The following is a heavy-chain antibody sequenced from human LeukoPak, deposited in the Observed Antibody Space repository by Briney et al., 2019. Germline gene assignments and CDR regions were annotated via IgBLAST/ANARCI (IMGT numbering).Heavy chain of an antibody. J-gene: IGHJ5*02. CDR2: INPNSGGA. D-gene: IGHD1-26*01. CDR1: GYTFTGYY. V-gene: IGHV1-2*02. Sequence: ASVKVSCKASGYTFTGYYMHWVRQAPGQGLEWMGWINPNSGGANYAQKFQGRVTMTRDTSISTAYMELSRLRSDDTAVYYCARVGGRYHWFDPWGQGTLVTVSS. CDR3: ARVGGRYHWFDP.